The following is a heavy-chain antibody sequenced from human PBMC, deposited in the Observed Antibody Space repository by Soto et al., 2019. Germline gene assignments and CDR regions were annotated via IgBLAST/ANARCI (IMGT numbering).Heavy chain of an antibody. Sequence: SETLSLTCTVSGGSISSSSYYWGWIRQPPGKGLEWIGSIYYSGSTYYNPSLKSRVTISVDTSKNQFSLKLSSVTAADTAVYYCARAVDYYDSSGYYRFFDYWGQGTLVTAPQ. D-gene: IGHD3-22*01. CDR2: IYYSGST. V-gene: IGHV4-39*01. CDR1: GGSISSSSYY. J-gene: IGHJ4*02. CDR3: ARAVDYYDSSGYYRFFDY.